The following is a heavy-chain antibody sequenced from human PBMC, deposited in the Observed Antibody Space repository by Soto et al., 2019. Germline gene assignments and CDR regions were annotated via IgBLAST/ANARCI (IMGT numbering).Heavy chain of an antibody. D-gene: IGHD6-19*01. CDR1: GGSISSSSYY. J-gene: IGHJ2*01. CDR2: IYYSGST. V-gene: IGHV4-39*01. CDR3: ARQRNVKAVAAYFDL. Sequence: QLQLQESGPGLVKPSETLSLTCTVSGGSISSSSYYWGWIRQPPGKGLEWIGSIYYSGSTYYNPSLKSRVTISVDTSKNQFSLKLSSVTAADTAVYYCARQRNVKAVAAYFDLWGRGTLVTVSS.